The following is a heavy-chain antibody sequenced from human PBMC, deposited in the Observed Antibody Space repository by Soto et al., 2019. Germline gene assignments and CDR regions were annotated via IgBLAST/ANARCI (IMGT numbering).Heavy chain of an antibody. D-gene: IGHD6-19*01. CDR2: IYTSGST. CDR1: GGSISSYY. J-gene: IGHJ6*02. CDR3: ARVWGMEVAGQGHYYYYGMDV. V-gene: IGHV4-4*07. Sequence: SETLSLTCTVSGGSISSYYWSWIRQPAGKGLEWIGRIYTSGSTNYNPSLKSRVTMSVDTSKNQFSLKLSSVTAADTAVYYCARVWGMEVAGQGHYYYYGMDVWGQGTTVTVSS.